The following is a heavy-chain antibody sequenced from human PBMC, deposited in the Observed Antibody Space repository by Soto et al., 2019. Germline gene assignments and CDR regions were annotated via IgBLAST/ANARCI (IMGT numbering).Heavy chain of an antibody. D-gene: IGHD5-12*01. J-gene: IGHJ4*02. CDR2: ISYDGSNK. CDR3: AKDRRVATIIDYGGYYFDY. CDR1: GFTFSSYG. V-gene: IGHV3-30*18. Sequence: QVQLVESGGGVVQPGRSLRLSCAASGFTFSSYGMHWVRQAPGKGLEWVAVISYDGSNKYYADSVKGRFTISRDNSKNTLYLQMNSLRAEDTAVYYWAKDRRVATIIDYGGYYFDYWGQGTLVTVSS.